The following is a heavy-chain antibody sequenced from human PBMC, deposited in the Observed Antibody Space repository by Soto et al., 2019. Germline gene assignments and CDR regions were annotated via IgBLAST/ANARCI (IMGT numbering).Heavy chain of an antibody. V-gene: IGHV1-69*04. D-gene: IGHD3-10*01. CDR2: IIPILGIA. CDR3: ARDLETGITMVRGVITQFDP. Sequence: SVKVSCQASGGTFSSYTISWVRQAPGQGLEWMGRIIPILGIANYAQKFQGRVTITADKSTSTAYMELSSLRSEDTAVYYCARDLETGITMVRGVITQFDPWGQGTLVTVSS. CDR1: GGTFSSYT. J-gene: IGHJ5*02.